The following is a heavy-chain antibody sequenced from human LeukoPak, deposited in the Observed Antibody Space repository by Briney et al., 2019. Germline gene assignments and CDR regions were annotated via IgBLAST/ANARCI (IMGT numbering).Heavy chain of an antibody. Sequence: SETLSLTCTVSGGTISSSSYYWGWIRQPPGKGLEWIGSIYYSGSTYYNPSLKSRVTISVDTSKNQFSLKLSSVTAAETPVYHCARSNGKTIAAVSSGYDPWGQGTLVTVSS. CDR2: IYYSGST. CDR3: ARSNGKTIAAVSSGYDP. V-gene: IGHV4-39*07. J-gene: IGHJ5*02. CDR1: GGTISSSSYY. D-gene: IGHD6-25*01.